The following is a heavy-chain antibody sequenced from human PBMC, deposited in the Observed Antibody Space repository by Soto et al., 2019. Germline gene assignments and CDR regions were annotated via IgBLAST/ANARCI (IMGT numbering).Heavy chain of an antibody. Sequence: ASVKVSCKASGGTFSSYTISWVRQAPGQGLEWMGRIIPILGIANYAQKFQGRVTITADKSTSTAYMELSSLRSEDTAVYYCARDFSGRYFDWSTPPTLDFWGQGTLVTVSS. CDR3: ARDFSGRYFDWSTPPTLDF. CDR1: GGTFSSYT. CDR2: IIPILGIA. D-gene: IGHD3-9*01. J-gene: IGHJ4*02. V-gene: IGHV1-69*04.